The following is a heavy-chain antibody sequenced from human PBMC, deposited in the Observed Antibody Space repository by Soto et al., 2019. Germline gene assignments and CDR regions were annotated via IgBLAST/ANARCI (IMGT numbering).Heavy chain of an antibody. D-gene: IGHD3-16*02. J-gene: IGHJ4*02. CDR1: GASITSSHW. V-gene: IGHV4-4*02. CDR2: ISHSGST. Sequence: SETLSLTCAVSGASITSSHWWSWVRQPPGEELEWIGEISHSGSTNYNPSLKSRLTILVDKSKNEFSLKLTSVTAADTAVYYCAGCDDYVWESYRYPVFDFWGQGTLVTVSS. CDR3: AGCDDYVWESYRYPVFDF.